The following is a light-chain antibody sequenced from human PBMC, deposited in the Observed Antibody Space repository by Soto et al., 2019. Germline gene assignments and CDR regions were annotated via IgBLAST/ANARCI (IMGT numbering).Light chain of an antibody. CDR2: GAS. Sequence: EIVLTQSPGSLSLSPGQRATLSCRASQSVDTTFFAWYQKKPGQAPRLLIYGASKRATGIQHRFSGNGSGTDFTLIISRLELEDFAVYYYQQYMSSVTFGQGTKVEIK. CDR3: QQYMSSVT. J-gene: IGKJ1*01. CDR1: QSVDTTF. V-gene: IGKV3-20*01.